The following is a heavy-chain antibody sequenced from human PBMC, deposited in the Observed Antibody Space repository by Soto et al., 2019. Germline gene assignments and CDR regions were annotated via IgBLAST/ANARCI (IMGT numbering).Heavy chain of an antibody. CDR3: ARAQRHLDY. V-gene: IGHV4-59*01. CDR1: CGSISSYY. Sequence: SETLSLTCTVSCGSISSYYWSWIRQPPGKGLEWIGYIYYSGSTNYNPSLKSRVTISVDTSKNQFSLKLSSVTAADTAVYYCARAQRHLDYWGQGTLVTVSS. CDR2: IYYSGST. J-gene: IGHJ4*02.